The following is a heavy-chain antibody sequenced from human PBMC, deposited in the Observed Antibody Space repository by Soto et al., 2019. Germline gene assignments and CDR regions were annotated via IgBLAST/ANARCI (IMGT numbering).Heavy chain of an antibody. CDR1: GFKYTDFA. D-gene: IGHD3-22*01. CDR3: ARRAWDSYYAIDV. Sequence: VQLVEAGGGEVQPGRSLRLSCAASGFKYTDFALHWVRQAPGKGLEWVAIISYDGSDKYYADSVKGRFVISRDNPKNKLYLEMNSLRAEDKAVYFCARRAWDSYYAIDVWGQGTTVTVFS. V-gene: IGHV3-30*09. CDR2: ISYDGSDK. J-gene: IGHJ6*02.